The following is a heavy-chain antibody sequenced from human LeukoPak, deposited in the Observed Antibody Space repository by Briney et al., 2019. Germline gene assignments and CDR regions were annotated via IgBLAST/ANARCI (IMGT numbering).Heavy chain of an antibody. Sequence: SETLSLTCIVSNYSISSGSYWTWIRQPPGRGLEWIGGIYHSGSTNYNPSLKSRVTISVDTSKNQFSLKLSSVTAADTAVYYCARRYKYQPLLSRAGRALSIGWDYWGQGTLVTVSS. V-gene: IGHV4-38-2*02. CDR2: IYHSGST. D-gene: IGHD2-2*01. J-gene: IGHJ4*02. CDR3: ARRYKYQPLLSRAGRALSIGWDY. CDR1: NYSISSGSY.